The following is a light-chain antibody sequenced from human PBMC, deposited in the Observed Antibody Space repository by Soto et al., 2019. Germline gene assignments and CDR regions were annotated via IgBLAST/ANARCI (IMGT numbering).Light chain of an antibody. CDR2: EAS. J-gene: IGKJ1*01. CDR3: QQFYSYPWT. CDR1: QGISSW. Sequence: DIQMTQSPSTLSASVGDRVTITCRASQGISSWLAWYQQKPGKAPKLLMYEASRLNTGVPSRFSGSGPGTEFTLTISSLQPDDFATYYCQQFYSYPWTFGQGTKVEIK. V-gene: IGKV1-5*03.